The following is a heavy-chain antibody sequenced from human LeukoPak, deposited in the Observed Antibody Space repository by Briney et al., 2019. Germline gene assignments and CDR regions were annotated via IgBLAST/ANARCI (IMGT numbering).Heavy chain of an antibody. CDR1: GLTFSRYS. V-gene: IGHV3-21*01. CDR2: ISSGSSYI. Sequence: GGSLRLSCAASGLTFSRYSMNWVRQAPGKGLEWVSSISSGSSYIYYVDSVKGRFTVSRDNAKNSLYLQMNSLRAEDTAVYYCAGSDTIGYLPREWDYWYFDLWGRGTLVTVSS. D-gene: IGHD3-22*01. CDR3: AGSDTIGYLPREWDYWYFDL. J-gene: IGHJ2*01.